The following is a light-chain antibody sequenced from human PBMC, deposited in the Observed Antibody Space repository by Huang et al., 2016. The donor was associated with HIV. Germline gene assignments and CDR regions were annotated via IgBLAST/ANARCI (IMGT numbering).Light chain of an antibody. CDR1: QSVSRH. J-gene: IGKJ2*01. Sequence: EIVMTQSPATLSVSPGERVTLSCRASQSVSRHLSWYQQTPGQAPRLLIYGASTRATGTPARFSGSGSGTQFTRTISSLQSEDFALYFCQQYNNKWYTFGQGTKLEMK. CDR3: QQYNNKWYT. CDR2: GAS. V-gene: IGKV3-15*01.